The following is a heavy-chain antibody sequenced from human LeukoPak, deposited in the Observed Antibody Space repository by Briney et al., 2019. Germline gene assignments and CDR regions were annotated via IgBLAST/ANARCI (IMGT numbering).Heavy chain of an antibody. J-gene: IGHJ4*02. CDR3: IVRVAGYGLGTFDY. D-gene: IGHD6-13*01. CDR1: GYTFTSYY. Sequence: KVSCKAPGYTFTSYYMHWVRQASGKGLEWVGRIRSKANSYATAYAASVKGRFTISRDDSKNTAYLQMNSLKTEDTAVYYCIVRVAGYGLGTFDYWGQGTLVTVSS. CDR2: IRSKANSYAT. V-gene: IGHV3-73*01.